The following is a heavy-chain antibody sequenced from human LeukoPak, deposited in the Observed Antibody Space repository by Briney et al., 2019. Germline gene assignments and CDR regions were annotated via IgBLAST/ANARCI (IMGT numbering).Heavy chain of an antibody. D-gene: IGHD5-12*01. V-gene: IGHV1-8*02. J-gene: IGHJ4*02. CDR2: MNPNSGNT. CDR3: AKVSWESTNQDFDC. Sequence: ASVKVSCKASGYTFTNYDINWVRQATGQGLEWMGWMNPNSGNTGYVHKFQGRVTMTRNTSISTAYMELSSLRSEDTAVYYCAKVSWESTNQDFDCWGQGTLVTVSS. CDR1: GYTFTNYD.